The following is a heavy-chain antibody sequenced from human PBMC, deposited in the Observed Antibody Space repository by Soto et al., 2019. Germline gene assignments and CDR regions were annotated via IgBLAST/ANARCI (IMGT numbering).Heavy chain of an antibody. J-gene: IGHJ4*02. V-gene: IGHV4-61*08. CDR2: IYYSGST. D-gene: IGHD5-18*01. Sequence: SETLSLTCTVSGGSISSGGYYWSWIRQHPGKGLEWIGYIYYSGSTNYNPSLKSRVTISVDMSKNQFSLKLSSVTAADTAVYYCARSGYSYGYPGAKGNFDYWGQGTLVTVSS. CDR1: GGSISSGGYY. CDR3: ARSGYSYGYPGAKGNFDY.